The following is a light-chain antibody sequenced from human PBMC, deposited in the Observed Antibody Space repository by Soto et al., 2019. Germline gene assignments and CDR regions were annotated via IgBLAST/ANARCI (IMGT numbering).Light chain of an antibody. V-gene: IGLV2-23*01. Sequence: QSALTQPASVSGSPGQSITISCTGTSSDVGSYNLVSWYQQHPGKAPKLMIFEGGKRPSGVSSRFSGSKSGNTASLTISGLRAEDEADYYCCSYGGRNTLLFGGGTQLTVL. CDR3: CSYGGRNTLL. CDR2: EGG. CDR1: SSDVGSYNL. J-gene: IGLJ7*01.